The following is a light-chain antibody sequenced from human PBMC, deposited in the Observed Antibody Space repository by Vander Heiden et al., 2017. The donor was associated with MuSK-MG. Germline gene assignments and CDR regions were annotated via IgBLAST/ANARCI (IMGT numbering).Light chain of an antibody. CDR3: QQDNSFPYT. V-gene: IGKV1-5*03. Sequence: DIQMTQSPSTLSASVGDRVTITCRASQSMGAWLAWYQQKPGKAPKLLIYRASNLESGVPSRFSGSGSGTEFTLTISSLQPDDFAAYYCQQDNSFPYTFGQGTKLEIK. CDR2: RAS. J-gene: IGKJ2*01. CDR1: QSMGAW.